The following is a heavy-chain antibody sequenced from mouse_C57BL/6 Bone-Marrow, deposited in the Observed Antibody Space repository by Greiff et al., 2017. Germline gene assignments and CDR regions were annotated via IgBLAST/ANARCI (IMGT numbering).Heavy chain of an antibody. D-gene: IGHD1-1*01. V-gene: IGHV7-3*01. J-gene: IGHJ2*01. CDR2: IRNKANGYTT. CDR3: ARHYYYGSSFDY. Sequence: EVKLVESGGGLVQPGGSLSLSCAASGFTFTDYYMSWVRQPPGKALEWVGFIRNKANGYTTEYSASVKGRFTISRDNSQSILYLQMNSLRAEDSATYYCARHYYYGSSFDYWGQGTTLTVSS. CDR1: GFTFTDYY.